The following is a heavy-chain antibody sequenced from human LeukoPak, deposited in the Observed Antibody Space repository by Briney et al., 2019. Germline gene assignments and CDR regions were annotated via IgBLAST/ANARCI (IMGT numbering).Heavy chain of an antibody. D-gene: IGHD5-18*01. Sequence: SETLSLTCAVYGGSFSGYYWSWIRQPPGKGLEWIGEINHSRSTNYNPSLKSRVTISLDTSKNQFSLKLSSVTAADTAVYHCARRGYSYGYVGSNWFDPWGQGTLVTVSS. J-gene: IGHJ5*02. CDR1: GGSFSGYY. V-gene: IGHV4-34*01. CDR2: INHSRST. CDR3: ARRGYSYGYVGSNWFDP.